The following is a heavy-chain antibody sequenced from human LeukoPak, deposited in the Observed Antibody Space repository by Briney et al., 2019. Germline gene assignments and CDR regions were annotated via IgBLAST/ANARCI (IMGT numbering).Heavy chain of an antibody. CDR2: IKQDGSEK. CDR1: GFTFSSYW. J-gene: IGHJ4*02. D-gene: IGHD1-26*01. CDR3: ARGRGSYSFDY. V-gene: IGHV3-7*01. Sequence: GGSLRLSCAASGFTFSSYWMSWVRQAPGKGLEWVANIKQDGSEKYYVVSVKGRFTISRDNAKNSLYLQMNSLRAEDTAVYYRARGRGSYSFDYWGQGTLVTVSS.